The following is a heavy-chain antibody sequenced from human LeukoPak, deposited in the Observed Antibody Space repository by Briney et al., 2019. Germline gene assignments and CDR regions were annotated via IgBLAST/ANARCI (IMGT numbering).Heavy chain of an antibody. D-gene: IGHD5-24*01. J-gene: IGHJ2*01. CDR3: ARDRNWATRNWYFDL. CDR2: IWYDGSNK. CDR1: GFTFRNYG. V-gene: IGHV3-33*01. Sequence: GGSLRLSCAASGFTFRNYGMHWVRQAPDKGLEWVGAIWYDGSNKYYGDSVKGRFTISRDNSQNTLSLQMDSLRAEDTAIYYCARDRNWATRNWYFDLWGRGTLVTVSS.